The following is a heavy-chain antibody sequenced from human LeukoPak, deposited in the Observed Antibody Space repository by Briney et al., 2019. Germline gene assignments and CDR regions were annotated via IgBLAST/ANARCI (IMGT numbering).Heavy chain of an antibody. D-gene: IGHD3-10*01. V-gene: IGHV3-23*01. CDR1: GFTFSSYE. Sequence: GGSLRLSCAASGFTFSSYEMNWVRQAPGKGLEWVSAISGGGGTYYADSVKGRFPISRVNSQNTLYLQRNSLRVEDTAVYYCAKDLYGSGTYDYWGQGTLVTVSS. J-gene: IGHJ4*02. CDR3: AKDLYGSGTYDY. CDR2: ISGGGGT.